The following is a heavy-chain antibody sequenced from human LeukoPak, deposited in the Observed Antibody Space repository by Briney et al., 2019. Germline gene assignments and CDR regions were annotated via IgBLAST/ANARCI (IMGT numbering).Heavy chain of an antibody. CDR2: IYYSGST. CDR1: GGSISSYY. CDR3: ARHVDIVATTDNWFDP. V-gene: IGHV4-59*08. Sequence: PSETLSLTSTVSGGSISSYYWSWIRQPPGKGLEWIGYIYYSGSTNYNPSLKSRVTISVDTSKNQFSLKLSSVTAADTAVYYCARHVDIVATTDNWFDPWGQGTLVTVSS. J-gene: IGHJ5*02. D-gene: IGHD5-12*01.